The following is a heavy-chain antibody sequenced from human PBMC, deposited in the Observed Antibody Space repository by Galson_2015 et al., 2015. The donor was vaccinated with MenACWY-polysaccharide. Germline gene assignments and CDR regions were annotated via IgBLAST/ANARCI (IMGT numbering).Heavy chain of an antibody. CDR2: ISTDGSFT. Sequence: SLRLSCAGSAFTFSSYWMHWVRQVPGKGLVWVSRISTDGSFTGNADSVKGRFTISRDDSENTVDLQMNRLRAEDTAVYYCARICRRSGECFFDYWGQVTVVTVSS. V-gene: IGHV3-74*01. D-gene: IGHD3-10*01. CDR3: ARICRRSGECFFDY. J-gene: IGHJ4*02. CDR1: AFTFSSYW.